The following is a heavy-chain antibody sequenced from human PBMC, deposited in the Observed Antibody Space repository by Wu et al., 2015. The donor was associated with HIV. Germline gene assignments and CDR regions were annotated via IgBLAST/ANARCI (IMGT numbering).Heavy chain of an antibody. D-gene: IGHD2-2*01. CDR1: GYTFTSLN. Sequence: QVQLVQSGTVVQKPGTSVRVSCRASGYTFTSLNINWIRHAPGRGLEWMGWFNPNTGGAHSGLDFQDRVTMTGDTSISTAYMELPRLASDDTAIYYCAREGHCGRTSCHFDFWGQGTLVTVSS. CDR2: FNPNTGGA. J-gene: IGHJ4*02. CDR3: AREGHCGRTSCHFDF. V-gene: IGHV1-2*02.